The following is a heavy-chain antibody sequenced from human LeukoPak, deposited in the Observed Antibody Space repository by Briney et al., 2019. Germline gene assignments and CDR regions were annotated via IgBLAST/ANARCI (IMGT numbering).Heavy chain of an antibody. CDR1: GASIRSGDYY. V-gene: IGHV4-30-4*01. CDR2: IYDSGST. CDR3: ARDCSGGSCYGAFDI. Sequence: SQTLSLTCTVSGASIRSGDYYWSWIRQPPEKGLEWIGYIYDSGSTYYNPSLKSRITISVDTSENRFSLKLSSVTATDTAVYYCARDCSGGSCYGAFDIWGQGTTVTVSS. J-gene: IGHJ3*02. D-gene: IGHD2-15*01.